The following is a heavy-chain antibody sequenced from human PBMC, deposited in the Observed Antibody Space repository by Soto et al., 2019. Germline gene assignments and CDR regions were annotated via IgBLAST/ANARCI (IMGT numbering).Heavy chain of an antibody. V-gene: IGHV1-2*04. Sequence: QVQLVQSGAEVKKPGASVKVSCKASGYTFTGYYIHWVRQAPGQGLEWMGWINPNSGGTNYAQKFHGWVTMTRDTSISTAYMELSRLRSDDTAVYYCARDLSGYDILTGYYPKYYFDYWGQGTLVTVSS. D-gene: IGHD3-9*01. CDR1: GYTFTGYY. CDR2: INPNSGGT. J-gene: IGHJ4*02. CDR3: ARDLSGYDILTGYYPKYYFDY.